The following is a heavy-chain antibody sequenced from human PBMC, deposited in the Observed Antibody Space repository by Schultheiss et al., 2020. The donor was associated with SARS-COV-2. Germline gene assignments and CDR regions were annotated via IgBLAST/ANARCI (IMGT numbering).Heavy chain of an antibody. V-gene: IGHV3-30*07. CDR2: ISYDGSQK. Sequence: GGSLRLSCAASGFTFSSYAMHWVRQAPGKGLEWVAVISYDGSQKFYADSVKGRITISRDNSKNTLYLQMNSLRAEDTAVYYCAKVCMTTLSYYYGMDVWGQGTTVTVSS. J-gene: IGHJ6*02. CDR1: GFTFSSYA. D-gene: IGHD4-11*01. CDR3: AKVCMTTLSYYYGMDV.